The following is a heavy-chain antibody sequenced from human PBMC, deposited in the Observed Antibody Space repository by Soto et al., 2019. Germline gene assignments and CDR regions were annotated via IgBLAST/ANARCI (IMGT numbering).Heavy chain of an antibody. J-gene: IGHJ5*02. CDR2: IIPIFGTA. D-gene: IGHD4-17*01. Sequence: SVKVSCKASGGSFSSYAISWVRQAPGQGLEWMGGIIPIFGTANYAQKFQGRVTITADESTSTAYMELSSLRSEDTAVYYCARESGEGYGWFDPWGQGTLVTVSS. V-gene: IGHV1-69*13. CDR3: ARESGEGYGWFDP. CDR1: GGSFSSYA.